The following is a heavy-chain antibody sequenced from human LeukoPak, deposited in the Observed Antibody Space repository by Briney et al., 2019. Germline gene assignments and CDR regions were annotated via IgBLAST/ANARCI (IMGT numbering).Heavy chain of an antibody. D-gene: IGHD4-17*01. Sequence: PSETLSLTCTVSGDSIRSFFWSWMRQSPGKGLEWIGFFYYAGSTNYNPSLKSRVAISVDTSKNQLSLSLSSVTAADTALYYCARLPSAGHGYFEDWGQGALVTVSS. V-gene: IGHV4-59*01. J-gene: IGHJ4*02. CDR2: FYYAGST. CDR1: GDSIRSFF. CDR3: ARLPSAGHGYFED.